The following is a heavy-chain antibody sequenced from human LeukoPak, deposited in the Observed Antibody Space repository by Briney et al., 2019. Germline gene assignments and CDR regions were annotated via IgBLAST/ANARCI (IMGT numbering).Heavy chain of an antibody. CDR3: TKGDYYDSSGVGYYYYYMDV. V-gene: IGHV3-23*01. CDR1: GFTFSSYG. D-gene: IGHD3-22*01. Sequence: GGSLRLSCAASGFTFSSYGMSWVRQAPGKGLEWVSAISGSGGITYYADSVKGRFTISRDNSKNTLYLQMNSLRAEGTAVYYCTKGDYYDSSGVGYYYYYMDVWGKGTTVTISS. J-gene: IGHJ6*03. CDR2: ISGSGGIT.